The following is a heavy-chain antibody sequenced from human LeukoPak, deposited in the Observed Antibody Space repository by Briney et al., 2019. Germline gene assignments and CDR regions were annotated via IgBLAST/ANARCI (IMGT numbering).Heavy chain of an antibody. J-gene: IGHJ4*02. CDR3: AKGELTGDLSGIDY. V-gene: IGHV3-30*02. CDR2: IRYDGRNK. Sequence: PGGSLRLSCAASGFAFSSYGMHWVCQAPGKGLEWVAFIRYDGRNKYYADSVKGRFTISRDNSKNTLYLQMNSLRAEDTAVYYCAKGELTGDLSGIDYWGQGTLVTVSS. D-gene: IGHD7-27*01. CDR1: GFAFSSYG.